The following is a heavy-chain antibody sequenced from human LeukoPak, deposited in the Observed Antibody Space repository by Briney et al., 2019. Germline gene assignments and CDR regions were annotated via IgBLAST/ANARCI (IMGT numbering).Heavy chain of an antibody. CDR2: IYYTGST. V-gene: IGHV4-39*07. J-gene: IGHJ6*03. CDR1: TESISISTYY. CDR3: ARHLGWSDYYYYMDV. D-gene: IGHD3-3*01. Sequence: SETLSLTCTASTESISISTYYWGWIRQPPGKGLQWIGTIYYTGSTYYNPSLKSRVTISIDTSKNQFSLKLSSVTAADTAVYYCARHLGWSDYYYYMDVWGKGTTVIVSS.